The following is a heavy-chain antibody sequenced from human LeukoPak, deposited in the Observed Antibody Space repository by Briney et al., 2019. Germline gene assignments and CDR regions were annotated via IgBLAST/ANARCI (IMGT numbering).Heavy chain of an antibody. D-gene: IGHD2-2*01. Sequence: PGGSLRLSCAASGFTFDDYAMHWVRQAPGKGLEWVSGISWNSGSIGYADSVKGRFTISRDNAKNSLYLQMHSLRAEDTAVYYCARESVPAAIADYWGQGTLVTVSS. CDR3: ARESVPAAIADY. J-gene: IGHJ4*02. CDR1: GFTFDDYA. V-gene: IGHV3-9*01. CDR2: ISWNSGSI.